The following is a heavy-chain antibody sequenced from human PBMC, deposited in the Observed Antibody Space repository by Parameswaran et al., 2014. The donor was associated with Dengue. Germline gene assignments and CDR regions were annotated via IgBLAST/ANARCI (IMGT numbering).Heavy chain of an antibody. D-gene: IGHD4-17*01. Sequence: AGGSLRLSCAVYGGSFSGYYWSWIRQPPGKGLEWIGEINHSGSTNYNPSLKSRVTISVDTSKNQFSLKLSSVTAADTAVYYCARESRGVTTNFDYWGQGTLVTVSS. V-gene: IGHV4-34*01. CDR1: GGSFSGYY. CDR2: INHSGST. CDR3: ARESRGVTTNFDY. J-gene: IGHJ4*02.